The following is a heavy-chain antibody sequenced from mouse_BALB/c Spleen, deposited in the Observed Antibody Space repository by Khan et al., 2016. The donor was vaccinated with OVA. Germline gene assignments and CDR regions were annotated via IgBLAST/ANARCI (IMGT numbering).Heavy chain of an antibody. CDR3: ARRGYDYGRGALFAY. V-gene: IGHV2-2*02. J-gene: IGHJ3*01. CDR2: IWSVGST. D-gene: IGHD2-4*01. Sequence: QVQLQQSGPGLVQPSQSLSITCTVSGFSLTNYSVHWVRQSPGKGLEWLGVIWSVGSTDYNAAFISRLTIRKDNSRSQVFFKMNSLQPNDTAIYXCARRGYDYGRGALFAYWGQGTLVTVSA. CDR1: GFSLTNYS.